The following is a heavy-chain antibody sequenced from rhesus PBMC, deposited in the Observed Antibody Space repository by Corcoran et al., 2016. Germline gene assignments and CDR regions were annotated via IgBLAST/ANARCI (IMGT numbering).Heavy chain of an antibody. CDR1: GGSITRHY. CDR3: ALRYEV. D-gene: IGHD1-1-1*01. CDR2: IYSSGST. Sequence: QVQLQESGPGLAKPSETLSLPCAVPGGSITRHYWSWIRQAPGRGLEWIGYIYSSGSTYYNPSLKRRVTLSVDTSKHQFSLKLTSVTAADTAVYYCALRYEVWGPGVLVTVSS. V-gene: IGHV4S11*01. J-gene: IGHJ5-1*01.